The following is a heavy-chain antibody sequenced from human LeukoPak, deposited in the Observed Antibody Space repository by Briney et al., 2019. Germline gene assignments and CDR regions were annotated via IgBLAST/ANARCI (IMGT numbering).Heavy chain of an antibody. Sequence: PGGSLRLSCAASGFTFSSYAMSWVRQAPGKGLEWVSAISGSGGSTYYADSVEGRFTISRDNSKNTLYLQMNSLRAEDTAVYYCAKSPSITIFGVVTYIDYWGQGTLVTVSS. CDR1: GFTFSSYA. J-gene: IGHJ4*02. CDR2: ISGSGGST. CDR3: AKSPSITIFGVVTYIDY. V-gene: IGHV3-23*01. D-gene: IGHD3-3*01.